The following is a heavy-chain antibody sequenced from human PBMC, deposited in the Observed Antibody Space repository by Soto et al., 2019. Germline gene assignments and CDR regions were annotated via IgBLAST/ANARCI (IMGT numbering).Heavy chain of an antibody. D-gene: IGHD3-16*01. V-gene: IGHV4-61*01. Sequence: TSETLSLTCTVSGGSVSSGSYYWSWIRQRPGKGLEWIGYIYYSGSTNYNPSLKSRVTISVDTSKNQFSLELSSVTAADTAVYYCARGLAALYYFDYWGQGTLVTVSS. CDR3: ARGLAALYYFDY. CDR2: IYYSGST. J-gene: IGHJ4*02. CDR1: GGSVSSGSYY.